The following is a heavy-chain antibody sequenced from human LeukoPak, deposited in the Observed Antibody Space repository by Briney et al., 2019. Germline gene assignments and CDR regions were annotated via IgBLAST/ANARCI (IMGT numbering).Heavy chain of an antibody. Sequence: PSQTLSLTCTVAGGSISSFYWSWIRQLPGKGLGWIGYIYYSVSTYYSPFLKSRVSISVDTSKNHFSLRLSSVTAADTAVYYCAREISDAGAFDYWGQGTLVTVSS. V-gene: IGHV4-59*01. D-gene: IGHD1-26*01. CDR2: IYYSVST. CDR3: AREISDAGAFDY. CDR1: GGSISSFY. J-gene: IGHJ4*02.